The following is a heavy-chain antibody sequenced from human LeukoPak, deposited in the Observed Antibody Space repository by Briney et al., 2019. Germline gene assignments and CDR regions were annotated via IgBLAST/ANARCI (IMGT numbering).Heavy chain of an antibody. V-gene: IGHV3-23*01. CDR3: AKGGYYDILTGYYPLDY. CDR2: ISSSGGST. J-gene: IGHJ4*02. Sequence: GGSLRLSCAASGFTFSSYAMSWVRQAPGKGLECVSAISSSGGSTYYADSVKGRFTISRDNSKNTLYLQMNSLRAEDTAVYYCAKGGYYDILTGYYPLDYWGQGTLVTVSS. D-gene: IGHD3-9*01. CDR1: GFTFSSYA.